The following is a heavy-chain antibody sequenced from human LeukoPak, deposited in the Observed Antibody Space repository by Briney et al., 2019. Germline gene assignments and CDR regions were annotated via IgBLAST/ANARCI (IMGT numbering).Heavy chain of an antibody. CDR1: GFTFSSYA. J-gene: IGHJ6*02. Sequence: GGSLRLSCAASGFTFSSYAMSWVCQAPGKGLEWVSAISGSGGSTYYADSVKGRFTISRDNSKNTLYLQMNSLRAEDTAVYYCAKGSKGGIAAAGKSEDYYYYYGMDVWGQGTTVTVSS. CDR3: AKGSKGGIAAAGKSEDYYYYYGMDV. D-gene: IGHD6-13*01. V-gene: IGHV3-23*01. CDR2: ISGSGGST.